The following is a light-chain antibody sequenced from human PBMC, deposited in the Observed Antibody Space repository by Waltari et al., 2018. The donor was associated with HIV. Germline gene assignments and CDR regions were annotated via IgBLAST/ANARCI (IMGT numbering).Light chain of an antibody. CDR1: SSDVGGYNY. CDR3: CSYTSTSSFVM. V-gene: IGLV2-14*01. J-gene: IGLJ3*02. Sequence: QSALTQPASVSGSPGQSITISCTGTSSDVGGYNYVSWYQQHSGKGPKLIIYDVSNRPSGVSNRFSGSKSGNTASLTISGRQAEDEADYYCCSYTSTSSFVMFGGGTKLTVV. CDR2: DVS.